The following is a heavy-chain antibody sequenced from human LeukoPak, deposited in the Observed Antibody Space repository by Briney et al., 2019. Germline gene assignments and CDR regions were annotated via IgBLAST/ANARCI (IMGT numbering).Heavy chain of an antibody. Sequence: GASVKVSCKASGYTFTSYGISWVRQAPGQGLEWMGWISAHNGNTNYAQKLQGRVTMTTDTSTSTAYMELRSLRSDDTAVYYCASDKAGYSYGSPFDYWGQGTLVTVSS. CDR1: GYTFTSYG. D-gene: IGHD5-18*01. CDR2: ISAHNGNT. J-gene: IGHJ4*02. CDR3: ASDKAGYSYGSPFDY. V-gene: IGHV1-18*01.